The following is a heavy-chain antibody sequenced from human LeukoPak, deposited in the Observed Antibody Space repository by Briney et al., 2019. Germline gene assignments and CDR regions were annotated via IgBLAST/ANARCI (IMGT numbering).Heavy chain of an antibody. D-gene: IGHD3-22*01. CDR2: IRYDGSNK. V-gene: IGHV3-30*02. CDR1: GFTFSSYG. Sequence: GGSLRLSCAASGFTFSSYGMHWVRQAPGKGLEWVAFIRYDGSNKYYADSVKGRFTISRDNSKNTLYLQMNSLRAEDTAVYYCAKDWDYYDSSGYYFDYWGQGTLVTVSS. J-gene: IGHJ4*02. CDR3: AKDWDYYDSSGYYFDY.